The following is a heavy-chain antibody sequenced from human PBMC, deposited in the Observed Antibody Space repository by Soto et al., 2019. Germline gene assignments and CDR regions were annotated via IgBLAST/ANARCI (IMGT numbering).Heavy chain of an antibody. D-gene: IGHD5-12*01. CDR2: FIPIFPTP. CDR1: GGTFSTSA. CDR3: ERDRDRLQLGGNYYYSLDV. V-gene: IGHV1-69*12. Sequence: QVQLEQSGAEVKKPGSSVKVSCKASGGTFSTSAISWVRQAPGQGLEWMGGFIPIFPTPDYAHKFQGRLTSTADESTNTAYMELSGLKSADTAVYYCERDRDRLQLGGNYYYSLDVWGQGTTVTVSS. J-gene: IGHJ6*02.